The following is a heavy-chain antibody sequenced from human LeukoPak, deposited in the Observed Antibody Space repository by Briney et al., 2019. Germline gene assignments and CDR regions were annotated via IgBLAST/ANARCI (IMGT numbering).Heavy chain of an antibody. D-gene: IGHD3-22*01. Sequence: ASVKVCCKASGYTFTSYAMNWVRQAPVQGLEWMGCIHTNTGNRAYAQGFAGRFVFSLDTSVSTAYLQISSLKAEDTAVYYCARENRAYDSSGYYYKNWGQGTLVTVSS. J-gene: IGHJ4*02. V-gene: IGHV7-4-1*02. CDR3: ARENRAYDSSGYYYKN. CDR2: IHTNTGNR. CDR1: GYTFTSYA.